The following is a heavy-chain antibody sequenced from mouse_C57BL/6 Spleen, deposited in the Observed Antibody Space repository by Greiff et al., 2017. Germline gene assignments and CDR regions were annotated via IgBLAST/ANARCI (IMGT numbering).Heavy chain of an antibody. CDR3: ARSDYGSSYGYAMDY. CDR2: IFPGSGST. V-gene: IGHV1-75*01. J-gene: IGHJ4*01. CDR1: GYTFTDYY. Sequence: QVQLKESGPELVKPGASVKISCKASGYTFTDYYINWVKQRPGQGLEWIGWIFPGSGSTYYNEKFKGKATLTVDKSSSTAYMLLSSLTSEDSAVYFCARSDYGSSYGYAMDYWGQGTSVTVSS. D-gene: IGHD1-1*01.